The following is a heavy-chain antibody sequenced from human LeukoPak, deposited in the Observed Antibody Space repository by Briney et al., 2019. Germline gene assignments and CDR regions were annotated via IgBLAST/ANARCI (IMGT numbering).Heavy chain of an antibody. D-gene: IGHD6-19*01. V-gene: IGHV4-30-4*01. CDR1: GGSISSGDYY. CDR2: IYYSGST. Sequence: PSETLSLTCTVSGGSISSGDYYWSWIRQPPGKGLEWIGYIYYSGSTYYNPSLKSRVTISVDTSKNQFSLKLSSVTAADMAVYYCARGYFGGWYFDYWGQGTLVTVSS. CDR3: ARGYFGGWYFDY. J-gene: IGHJ4*02.